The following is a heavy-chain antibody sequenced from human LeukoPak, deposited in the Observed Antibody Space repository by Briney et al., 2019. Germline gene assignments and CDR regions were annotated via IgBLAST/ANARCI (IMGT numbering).Heavy chain of an antibody. J-gene: IGHJ5*02. CDR3: ARLIPNNYFDP. D-gene: IGHD2-2*02. V-gene: IGHV4-59*01. CDR1: GGSISSYY. Sequence: PSETLSLTCTVSGGSISSYYWSWIRQPPGKGLEWIGYIYYSGSTNYNPSLKSRVTISVDTSKNQFSLKLSSVTAADTAVYYCARLIPNNYFDPWGQGTLVTVSS. CDR2: IYYSGST.